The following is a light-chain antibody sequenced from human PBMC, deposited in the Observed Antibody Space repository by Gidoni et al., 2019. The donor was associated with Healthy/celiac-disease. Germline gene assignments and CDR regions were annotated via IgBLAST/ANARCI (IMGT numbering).Light chain of an antibody. CDR3: QQYYSSPRT. J-gene: IGKJ1*01. CDR2: AAS. V-gene: IGKV1-8*01. Sequence: AIRMNQSPSSCSASTGGRVTITCRASQGISSYLAWYQQKPGKAPKLLIYAASTLQSGVPSRFSGSGSGTDFTLTISCLQSEDFATYYCQQYYSSPRTFGQGTKVEIK. CDR1: QGISSY.